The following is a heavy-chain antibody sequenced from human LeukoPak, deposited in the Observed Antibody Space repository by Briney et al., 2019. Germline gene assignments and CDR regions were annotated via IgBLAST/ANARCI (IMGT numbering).Heavy chain of an antibody. Sequence: GGSLRLSCAASGFTFSSYGMHWVRQAPGKGLEWVAFIRYDGSNKYYADSVKGRFTISRDNSKNTLYLQMNSLRAEDTAVYYCAKDTQTYYYDSSGCYWGDFDYWGQGTLVTVSS. CDR3: AKDTQTYYYDSSGCYWGDFDY. CDR2: IRYDGSNK. CDR1: GFTFSSYG. J-gene: IGHJ4*02. V-gene: IGHV3-30*02. D-gene: IGHD3-22*01.